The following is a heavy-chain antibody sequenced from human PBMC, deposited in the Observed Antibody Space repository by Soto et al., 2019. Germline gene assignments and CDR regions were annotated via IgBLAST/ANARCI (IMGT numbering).Heavy chain of an antibody. V-gene: IGHV3-7*05. CDR1: GFTFSSHA. J-gene: IGHJ4*02. CDR2: IKQDGSEK. D-gene: IGHD6-19*01. Sequence: GGSLRLSCAASGFTFSSHAMSWVRQAPGKGLEWVANIKQDGSEKYYVDSVKGRFTISRDNAKNSLYLQMNSLRAEDTAVYYCARRGQAVAGVPPGYWGQGTLVTVSS. CDR3: ARRGQAVAGVPPGY.